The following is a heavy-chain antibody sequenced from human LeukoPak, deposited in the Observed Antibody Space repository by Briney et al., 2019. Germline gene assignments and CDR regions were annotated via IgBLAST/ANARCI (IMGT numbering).Heavy chain of an antibody. Sequence: GRSLRLSCAASGFTFSSYGMHWVRQAPGKGLEWVAVISYDGSNKYYADSVKGRFTISRENARNSLYLQMNSLRAGDTAVYYCARARSGTSRYYYYYGMDVWGQGTTVTVSS. CDR3: ARARSGTSRYYYYYGMDV. V-gene: IGHV3-30*03. CDR2: ISYDGSNK. D-gene: IGHD3-3*01. J-gene: IGHJ6*02. CDR1: GFTFSSYG.